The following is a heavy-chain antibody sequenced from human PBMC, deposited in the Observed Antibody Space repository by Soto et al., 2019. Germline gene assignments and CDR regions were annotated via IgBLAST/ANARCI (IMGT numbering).Heavy chain of an antibody. CDR2: IYYTGST. CDR1: GGSVSSESHY. Sequence: QVQLQESGPGLVKPSETLSLTCTVSGGSVSSESHYWSWIRQTPGKGREWIGYIYYTGSTNYNPSLKRLVTMRVDPSRDQMTLTLRSVTRADTAVYYCAGDHDDFRSGSYYYAMEVWGQGTKVTVSS. V-gene: IGHV4-61*01. J-gene: IGHJ6*02. CDR3: AGDHDDFRSGSYYYAMEV. D-gene: IGHD3-3*01.